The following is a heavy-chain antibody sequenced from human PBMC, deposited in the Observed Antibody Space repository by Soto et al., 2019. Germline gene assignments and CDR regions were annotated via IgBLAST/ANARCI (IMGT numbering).Heavy chain of an antibody. Sequence: RASVKVSCKASGYTFTGYYMHWVRQAPGQGLEWMGWINPNSGGTNYAQKFQGWVTMTRDTSISTAYMELSRLRSDDTAVYYCARLAYCSSTSCYGGHAFDIWGQGTMVTVSS. V-gene: IGHV1-2*04. CDR1: GYTFTGYY. D-gene: IGHD2-2*01. CDR3: ARLAYCSSTSCYGGHAFDI. CDR2: INPNSGGT. J-gene: IGHJ3*02.